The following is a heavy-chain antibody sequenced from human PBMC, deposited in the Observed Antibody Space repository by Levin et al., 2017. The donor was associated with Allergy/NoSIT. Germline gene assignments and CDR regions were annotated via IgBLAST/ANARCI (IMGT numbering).Heavy chain of an antibody. J-gene: IGHJ5*02. CDR2: IYYTGSS. V-gene: IGHV4-39*02. CDR1: CGSIISTNYY. Sequence: SQTLSLTCTVSCGSIISTNYYWGWHRQPPGKGLEWIGSIYYTGSSHYNPSLKSRVTISVDTSKDHFSLNLTPVTAADTAVYFCARSSSLEYFDPWGQGTLVTVSS. CDR3: ARSSSLEYFDP. D-gene: IGHD3-3*01.